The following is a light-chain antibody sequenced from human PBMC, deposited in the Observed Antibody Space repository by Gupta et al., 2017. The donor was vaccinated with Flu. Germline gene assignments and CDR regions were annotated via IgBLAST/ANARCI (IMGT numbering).Light chain of an antibody. Sequence: DTQMTQSPSSLSASIGDRVTITCRASQSIDRYLNWYQQQPGRAPKILIHDASSLQSGVPSRFSGSGSGTDFTLTISRLQHEDFATYFCQQSYTIHTFGQGTKLEIK. V-gene: IGKV1-39*01. J-gene: IGKJ2*01. CDR1: QSIDRY. CDR3: QQSYTIHT. CDR2: DAS.